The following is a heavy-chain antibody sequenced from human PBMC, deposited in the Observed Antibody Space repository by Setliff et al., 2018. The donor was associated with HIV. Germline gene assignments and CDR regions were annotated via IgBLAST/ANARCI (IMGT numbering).Heavy chain of an antibody. V-gene: IGHV3-30*02. D-gene: IGHD3-16*01. CDR1: GLRFSSYE. J-gene: IGHJ4*02. CDR3: ARDLDYGDD. CDR2: VHQDGSPT. Sequence: GGSLRLSCAASGLRFSSYEMHWVRQAPGKGLEWVAFVHQDGSPTKYGESVKGRFTVSRDNSKSTVSLQMNSLRAEDTAVYYCARDLDYGDDWGQGTLVTVSS.